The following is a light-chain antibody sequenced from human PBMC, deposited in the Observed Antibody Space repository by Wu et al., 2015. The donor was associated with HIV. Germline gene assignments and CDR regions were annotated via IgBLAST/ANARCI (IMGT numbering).Light chain of an antibody. J-gene: IGKJ5*01. CDR2: DAS. CDR1: QDIFTY. CDR3: QQLNSFPLT. Sequence: AIQLTQSPSSLSASIGDRVNITCRASQDIFTYLAWYQQTPGKPPRVLIYDASALQSGVSSRFSGSGSGKDFTLTISGLQREDFAIYFCQQLNSFPLTLGQGSRLEI. V-gene: IGKV1-13*02.